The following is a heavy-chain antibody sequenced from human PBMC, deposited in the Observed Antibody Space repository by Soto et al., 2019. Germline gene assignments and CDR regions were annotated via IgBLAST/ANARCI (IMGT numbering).Heavy chain of an antibody. Sequence: GGSLRLSCAASGFTFSSYAMSWVRQAPGKGLEWVSAISGSGGSTYYADSVKGQFTISRDNSKNTLYLQMNSLRAEDTAVYYCAKVSRYCSSTSCYGYWFDPWGQGTLVTVSS. CDR3: AKVSRYCSSTSCYGYWFDP. D-gene: IGHD2-2*01. CDR1: GFTFSSYA. CDR2: ISGSGGST. V-gene: IGHV3-23*01. J-gene: IGHJ5*02.